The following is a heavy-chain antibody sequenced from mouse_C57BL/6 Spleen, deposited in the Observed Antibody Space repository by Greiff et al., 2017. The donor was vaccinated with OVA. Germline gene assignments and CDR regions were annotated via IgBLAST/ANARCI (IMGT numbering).Heavy chain of an antibody. CDR1: GFTFSSYA. CDR3: ASDSL. J-gene: IGHJ3*01. V-gene: IGHV5-4*01. CDR2: ISDGGSYT. Sequence: EVQLQESGGGLVKPGGSLKLSCAASGFTFSSYAMSWVRQTPEKRLEWVATISDGGSYTYYPDNVKGRFTISRDNAKNNLYLQMSHLKSEDTAMYYCASDSLWGQGTLVTVSA.